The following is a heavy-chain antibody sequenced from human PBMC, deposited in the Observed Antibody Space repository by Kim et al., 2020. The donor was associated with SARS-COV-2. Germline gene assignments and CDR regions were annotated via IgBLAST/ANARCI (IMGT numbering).Heavy chain of an antibody. CDR2: INSDGSST. CDR3: ARDQSNYDILTGYSYFDY. V-gene: IGHV3-74*01. CDR1: GFTFSSYW. Sequence: GGSLRLSCAASGFTFSSYWMHWVRQAPGKGLVWVSRINSDGSSTSYADSVKGRFTISRDNAKNTLYLQMNSLRAEDTAVYYCARDQSNYDILTGYSYFDYCGQGTLVTVSS. J-gene: IGHJ4*02. D-gene: IGHD3-9*01.